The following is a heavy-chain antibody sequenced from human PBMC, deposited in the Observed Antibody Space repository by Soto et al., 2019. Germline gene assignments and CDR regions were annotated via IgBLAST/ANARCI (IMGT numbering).Heavy chain of an antibody. CDR2: ISKGVSST. V-gene: IGHV3-74*01. CDR1: GFTFSSYW. D-gene: IGHD1-20*01. CDR3: TRDHDNWNPADAFDV. Sequence: PGGSLRLSCAASGFTFSSYWMHWVRQAPGKGLVWVSAISKGVSSTYYADSVKGRFTISRDNSKNTLYLQMNSLGAEDTALYYCTRDHDNWNPADAFDVWGQGTMVTVSS. J-gene: IGHJ3*01.